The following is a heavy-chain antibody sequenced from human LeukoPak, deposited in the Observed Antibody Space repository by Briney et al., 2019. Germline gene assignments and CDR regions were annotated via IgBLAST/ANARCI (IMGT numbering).Heavy chain of an antibody. V-gene: IGHV3-48*03. D-gene: IGHD3-9*01. CDR3: AKDDRKSTYYDILTGYHPFDY. CDR1: GFTFSSFE. J-gene: IGHJ4*02. CDR2: ISTTGSII. Sequence: GGSLRLSCAVSGFTFSSFEMNWVRQAPGKGLEWVSYISTTGSIIYYADSVKGRFTISRDNAKDSLSLQMNSLRAEDTAVYYCAKDDRKSTYYDILTGYHPFDYWGQGTLVTVSS.